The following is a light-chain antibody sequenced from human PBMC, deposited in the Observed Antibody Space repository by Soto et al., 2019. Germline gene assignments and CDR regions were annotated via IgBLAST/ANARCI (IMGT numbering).Light chain of an antibody. Sequence: EIVMTQSPATLSVSPGERATLSCRASRSVSSKLAWYQQKPGQAPRLLIYGASRRATGIPDRFSGSGSGTDFTLTISSLQSEDFAVYYCQQYNNWPWTFGQGTKVDIK. CDR1: RSVSSK. J-gene: IGKJ1*01. CDR2: GAS. V-gene: IGKV3D-15*01. CDR3: QQYNNWPWT.